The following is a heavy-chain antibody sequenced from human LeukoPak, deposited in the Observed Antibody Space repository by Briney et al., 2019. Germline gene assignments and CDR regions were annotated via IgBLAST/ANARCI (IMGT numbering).Heavy chain of an antibody. V-gene: IGHV3-30-3*01. CDR1: GFTFSSYA. D-gene: IGHD6-19*01. Sequence: GGSLRLSCAASGFTFSSYAMHWVRQAPGKGLEWVAVISYDGSNKYYADSVKGRFTISRDNAKNSLYLQMNSLRAEDTALYYCAKDIGQWLVPALDAFDIWGQGTMVTVSS. CDR2: ISYDGSNK. CDR3: AKDIGQWLVPALDAFDI. J-gene: IGHJ3*02.